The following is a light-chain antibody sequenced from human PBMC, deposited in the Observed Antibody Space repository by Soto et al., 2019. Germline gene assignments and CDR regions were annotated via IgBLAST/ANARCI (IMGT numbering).Light chain of an antibody. J-gene: IGKJ4*01. Sequence: DIQMTQSPSSVSASVGDRVTITCRASQGIDSWLDWYQQKPGKAPKLLIYTASSLQTGVPSRFSGSGSGTDFTLIISNLQPEDFATYYCQQSSSFPLTFGGGTKVEI. CDR1: QGIDSW. CDR2: TAS. CDR3: QQSSSFPLT. V-gene: IGKV1-12*01.